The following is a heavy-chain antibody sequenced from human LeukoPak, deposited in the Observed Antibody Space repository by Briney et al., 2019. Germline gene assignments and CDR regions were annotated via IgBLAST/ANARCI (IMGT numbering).Heavy chain of an antibody. CDR1: GGSISSYY. CDR2: IYYSGST. V-gene: IGHV4-59*01. Sequence: SETLSLTCTASGGSISSYYWSWIRQPPGKGLEWIGDIYYSGSTNYNPSPMSRVAISVDTSNTRSSLKPSSVTAADTAVYYCASHYDSSGYYLYYFDYWGQGTLVTVSS. CDR3: ASHYDSSGYYLYYFDY. D-gene: IGHD3-22*01. J-gene: IGHJ4*02.